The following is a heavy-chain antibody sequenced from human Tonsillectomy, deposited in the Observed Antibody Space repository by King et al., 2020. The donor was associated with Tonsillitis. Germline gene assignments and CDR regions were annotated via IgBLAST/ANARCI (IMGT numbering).Heavy chain of an antibody. CDR1: DYTFTNYG. CDR3: ARVGPRRGVSYFGMDV. D-gene: IGHD2-21*01. J-gene: IGHJ6*02. CDR2: ISAYNGNT. Sequence: QVQLVESGAEVKKPGASVKVSCKASDYTFTNYGIIWVRQAPGQGLEWMGWISAYNGNTNYAQKVQGRVTMTTDTSTSTAYMELRSLKSDDTAVYYCARVGPRRGVSYFGMDVWGQGTTVTVSS. V-gene: IGHV1-18*01.